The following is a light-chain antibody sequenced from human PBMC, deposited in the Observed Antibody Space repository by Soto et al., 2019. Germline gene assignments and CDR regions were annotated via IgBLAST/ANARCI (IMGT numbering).Light chain of an antibody. J-gene: IGKJ1*01. V-gene: IGKV4-1*01. CDR3: QQYYRPWT. CDR1: QSVLYSSHNKNY. Sequence: DIVMTQSPDSLAVSLGERATINCKSSQSVLYSSHNKNYLAWYQQKPGQPPKLLIYWASTRESGVPDRFSGSGSGTDFTLTISSLQAEDGAVYYCQQYYRPWTFGQGTKVEIK. CDR2: WAS.